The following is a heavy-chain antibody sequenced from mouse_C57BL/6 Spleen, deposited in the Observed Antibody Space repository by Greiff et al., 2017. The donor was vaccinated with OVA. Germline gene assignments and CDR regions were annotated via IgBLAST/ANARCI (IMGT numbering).Heavy chain of an antibody. CDR1: GFNIKNDY. CDR2: IDPANGNT. V-gene: IGHV14-3*01. J-gene: IGHJ2*01. Sequence: VQLQQSVAELVRPGASVKLSCTASGFNIKNDYMHWVKQRPEQGLEWIGWIDPANGNTKYAPKFQGEATITADTSSNTAYLQLISLTSEDTALYYCARSWVANSCLYGWGQSTALTVAS. CDR3: ARSWVANSCLYG. D-gene: IGHD4-1*01.